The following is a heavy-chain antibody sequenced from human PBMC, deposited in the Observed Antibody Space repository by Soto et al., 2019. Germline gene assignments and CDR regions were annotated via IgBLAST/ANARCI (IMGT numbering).Heavy chain of an antibody. CDR3: ARGGGSYYVDGEFY. CDR1: GYTFIGYY. D-gene: IGHD3-16*01. Sequence: ASVKVSCKASGYTFIGYYMHWVRQAPGQGLEWMGWINPNSGGTNYAQKFQGWVTMTRDTSISTAYMELSRLRSDDTAVYYCARGGGSYYVDGEFYWGRGTLVTVSS. V-gene: IGHV1-2*04. J-gene: IGHJ4*02. CDR2: INPNSGGT.